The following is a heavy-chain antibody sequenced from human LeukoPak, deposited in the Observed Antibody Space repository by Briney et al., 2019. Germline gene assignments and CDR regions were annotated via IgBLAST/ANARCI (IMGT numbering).Heavy chain of an antibody. CDR2: ISYDGGNK. CDR3: VEGYCTNGVCATSVEFDY. Sequence: GGSLRLSCAASGFTFSSYAMHWVRQAPGKGLEWVAAISYDGGNKYYADSVKGRFTISRDNSKNTLYLQMNSLRAEDTAVYYCVEGYCTNGVCATSVEFDYWGQGTLVTVSS. J-gene: IGHJ4*02. CDR1: GFTFSSYA. V-gene: IGHV3-30*04. D-gene: IGHD2-8*01.